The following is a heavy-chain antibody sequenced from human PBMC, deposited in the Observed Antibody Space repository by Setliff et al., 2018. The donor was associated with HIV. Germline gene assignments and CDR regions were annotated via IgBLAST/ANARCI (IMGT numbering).Heavy chain of an antibody. CDR2: INTDGSDT. J-gene: IGHJ4*02. CDR1: GFTFSSYW. CDR3: ARWGRGSTSGFDY. V-gene: IGHV3-74*01. D-gene: IGHD2-2*01. Sequence: GGSLRLSCAASGFTFSSYWVHWVRQTPGRGLMWVSRINTDGSDTSYADAVKGRFTISRDNAQDTLYLQMNSLRAEDTAMYYCARWGRGSTSGFDYWGQGTQVTVSS.